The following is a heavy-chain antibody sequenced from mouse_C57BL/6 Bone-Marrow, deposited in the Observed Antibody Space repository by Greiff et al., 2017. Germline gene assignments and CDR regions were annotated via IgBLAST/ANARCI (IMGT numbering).Heavy chain of an antibody. D-gene: IGHD3-2*02. CDR2: IHPSDSDT. J-gene: IGHJ2*01. CDR1: GYTFTSYW. CDR3: AVRQLRLRPYFDY. Sequence: VQLQQPGAELVKPGASVKVSCKASGYTFTSYWMHWVKQRPGQGLEWIGRIHPSDSDTNYNQKFKGKATLTVYKSSSTAYMQLSSLTSEDSAVSYCAVRQLRLRPYFDYWGQGTTLTVSS. V-gene: IGHV1-74*01.